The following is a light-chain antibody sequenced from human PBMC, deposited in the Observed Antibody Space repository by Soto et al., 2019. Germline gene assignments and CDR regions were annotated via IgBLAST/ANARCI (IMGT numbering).Light chain of an antibody. J-gene: IGKJ1*01. CDR3: QQYYSYPPWT. V-gene: IGKV1-5*01. Sequence: DVQITQSPATLSASVGDRVTITCRASQSISVWLAWYQQKAGKAPNLLIYAASTLQSGVPSRFSGSGSGTDFTLTISCLQSEDFATYYCQQYYSYPPWTFGQGTKVDIK. CDR1: QSISVW. CDR2: AAS.